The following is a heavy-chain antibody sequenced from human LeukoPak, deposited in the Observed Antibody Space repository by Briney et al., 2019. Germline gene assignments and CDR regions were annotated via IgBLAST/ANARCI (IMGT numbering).Heavy chain of an antibody. J-gene: IGHJ4*02. CDR3: ARQAAGVVY. CDR2: ISSNGGST. V-gene: IGHV3-64*01. Sequence: PGGSLRLSXAASGFTLSTFTMHWVRQAPGKGLEYVSLISSNGGSTYYANSVKGRFTISRDNSKNTLYLQMGSLRAEDMAVYYCARQAAGVVYWGQGTLVTVSS. CDR1: GFTLSTFT. D-gene: IGHD6-13*01.